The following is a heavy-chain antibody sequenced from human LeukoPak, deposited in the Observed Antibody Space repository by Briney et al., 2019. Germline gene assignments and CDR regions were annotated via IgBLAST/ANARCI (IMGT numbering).Heavy chain of an antibody. J-gene: IGHJ4*02. CDR2: IFISGNT. V-gene: IGHV4-61*02. D-gene: IGHD1-14*01. CDR1: TGSVSSGTFY. Sequence: KTSQTLSLTCTVSTGSVSSGTFYWTWIRQPAGKGLEWIGRIFISGNTNYNPSLESRVIISVDMSRSQFSLRLSSVTAADTAVYYCARGSRDHGDYIDYWGQGTLVTVSS. CDR3: ARGSRDHGDYIDY.